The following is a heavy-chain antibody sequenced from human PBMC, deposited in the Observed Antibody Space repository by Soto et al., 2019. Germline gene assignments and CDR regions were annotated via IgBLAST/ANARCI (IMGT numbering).Heavy chain of an antibody. CDR1: GFTFSSYS. V-gene: IGHV3-21*04. CDR2: ISSSSSYI. Sequence: GGSLRLSCAASGFTFSSYSMNWVRQSPGKGLEGVSSISSSSSYIYYADSVKGRFTISRDNAKNTLYLQMNSLRAEDTAVYYCAKVPYAIFWFDPWGQGTLVTVSS. D-gene: IGHD2-8*01. J-gene: IGHJ5*02. CDR3: AKVPYAIFWFDP.